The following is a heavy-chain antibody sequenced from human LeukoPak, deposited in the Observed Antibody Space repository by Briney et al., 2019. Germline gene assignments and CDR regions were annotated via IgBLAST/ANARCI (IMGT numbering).Heavy chain of an antibody. CDR3: ARGLANWDSWYFDL. D-gene: IGHD7-27*01. J-gene: IGHJ2*01. CDR1: GDSVSSNSAA. Sequence: SQTLSLTCAISGDSVSSNSAAWNWIRQSPSRGLEWLGRTYYRSKWYNDYAVSVKSRITINPDTSKNQFSLQLNSVAPEDTAVYYCARGLANWDSWYFDLWGRGTLVTVSS. CDR2: TYYRSKWYN. V-gene: IGHV6-1*01.